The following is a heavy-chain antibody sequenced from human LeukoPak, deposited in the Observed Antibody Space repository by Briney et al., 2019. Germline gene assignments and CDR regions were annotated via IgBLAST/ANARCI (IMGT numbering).Heavy chain of an antibody. V-gene: IGHV3-23*01. CDR1: GFTFSGFA. J-gene: IGHJ6*02. D-gene: IGHD6-13*01. Sequence: GGSLRLSCAASGFTFSGFAMSWVRRTPGKGLEWVSGISGSGDNTLYADSVKGRFTISRDNSKNTLYLEMNSLRGEDTAVYYCAKFCIGADCMDVWGQGTAVAVSS. CDR2: ISGSGDNT. CDR3: AKFCIGADCMDV.